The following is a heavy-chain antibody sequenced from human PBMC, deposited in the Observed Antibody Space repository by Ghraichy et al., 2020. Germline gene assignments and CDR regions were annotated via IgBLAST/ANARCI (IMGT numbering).Heavy chain of an antibody. D-gene: IGHD3-10*01. J-gene: IGHJ3*01. V-gene: IGHV3-23*01. CDR1: GCTFSSYA. CDR3: AKEDTPFSYFASNYNGDVIVR. CDR2: ISGSSGST. Sequence: GGSLRLSCAASGCTFSSYAMSWIRQAPGKGLEWVSGISGSSGSTYYADSVKGRFSIFRDNSKNTLYLQMDSLRAEDTAVYYCAKEDTPFSYFASNYNGDVIVRWGLRIMVTVSS.